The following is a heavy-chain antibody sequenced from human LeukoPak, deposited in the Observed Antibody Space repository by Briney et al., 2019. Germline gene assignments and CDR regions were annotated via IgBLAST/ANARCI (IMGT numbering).Heavy chain of an antibody. J-gene: IGHJ6*04. CDR2: IWYDGSNK. CDR3: ARTYYYYYGMDV. CDR1: GFTFSSYG. Sequence: GGSLRLSCAASGFTFSSYGMHWVRQAPGKGLEWVAVIWYDGSNKYYADSAKGRFTISRDNSKNTLYLQMNSLRAEDTAVYYCARTYYYYYGMDVWGKGTTVTVSS. V-gene: IGHV3-33*01.